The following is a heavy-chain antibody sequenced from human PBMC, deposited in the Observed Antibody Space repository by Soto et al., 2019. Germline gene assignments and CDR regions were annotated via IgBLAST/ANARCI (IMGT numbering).Heavy chain of an antibody. J-gene: IGHJ4*02. Sequence: QVKLVQSGAEEKKPGASVKVSCKASGYTFTSYAMHWVRQAPGQRLEWTGWINAGNGNTKYSQKFQGRVTITRDTSASTAYMELSSLRSEDTAVYYCARSIVVVTALDYWGQGTLVTVSS. D-gene: IGHD2-21*02. CDR2: INAGNGNT. CDR3: ARSIVVVTALDY. CDR1: GYTFTSYA. V-gene: IGHV1-3*05.